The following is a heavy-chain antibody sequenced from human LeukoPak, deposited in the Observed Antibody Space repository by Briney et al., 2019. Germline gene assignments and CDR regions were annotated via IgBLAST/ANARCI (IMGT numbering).Heavy chain of an antibody. CDR3: ASPVSTWAFDY. V-gene: IGHV3-74*01. Sequence: TGGSLRLSCAASGFTLSGYWMHWVRHPPGKGLVWVSRINSDGSSTSYADFVKGRFTISRDNAKNTLYLQMNSLRAEDTAVYYCASPVSTWAFDYWGQGTLVTVSS. CDR1: GFTLSGYW. CDR2: INSDGSST. D-gene: IGHD3-3*02. J-gene: IGHJ4*02.